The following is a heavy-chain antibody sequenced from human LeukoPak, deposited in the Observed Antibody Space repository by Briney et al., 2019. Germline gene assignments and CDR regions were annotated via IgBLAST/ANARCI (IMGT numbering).Heavy chain of an antibody. CDR2: INPNSGGT. Sequence: ASVKVSCKASGYTFTGYYMHWVRQAPGQGLEWMGWINPNSGGTNYAQKFQGRVTMTRDTSISTAYMELSRLRSDDTAVYYCARASFYCSGGSCYFYYFDYWGQGTLVTVSS. CDR3: ARASFYCSGGSCYFYYFDY. D-gene: IGHD2-15*01. CDR1: GYTFTGYY. J-gene: IGHJ4*02. V-gene: IGHV1-2*02.